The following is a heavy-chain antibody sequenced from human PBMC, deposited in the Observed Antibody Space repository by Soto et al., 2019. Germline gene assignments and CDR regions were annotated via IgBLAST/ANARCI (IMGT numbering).Heavy chain of an antibody. V-gene: IGHV3-33*01. Sequence: QVQLVESGGGVVQPGRSLRLSCAASGFTFSSYGMHWVRQAPGKGLEWVAVIWYDGSNKYYADSVKGRFTISRDNSKNTLYLQMNSLRAEDTAVYYGASEYCRGGSCYYYGMDVWGQGTTVTVSS. CDR3: ASEYCRGGSCYYYGMDV. D-gene: IGHD2-15*01. CDR2: IWYDGSNK. CDR1: GFTFSSYG. J-gene: IGHJ6*02.